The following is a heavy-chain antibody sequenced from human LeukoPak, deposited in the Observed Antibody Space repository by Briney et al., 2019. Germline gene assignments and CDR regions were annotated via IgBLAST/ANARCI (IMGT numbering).Heavy chain of an antibody. D-gene: IGHD5-18*01. V-gene: IGHV4-39*01. CDR1: GGSISSSGYY. Sequence: PSQTLSLTCTVSGGSISSSGYYWGWIRQPPGKGLEWIGSIYYSGSTYYNPSPKSRVTISVDTSKNQFSLKLSSVTAADTAVYYCARVGGTVDTAMVTESNYYYYGMDVWGQGTTVTVSS. CDR2: IYYSGST. CDR3: ARVGGTVDTAMVTESNYYYYGMDV. J-gene: IGHJ6*02.